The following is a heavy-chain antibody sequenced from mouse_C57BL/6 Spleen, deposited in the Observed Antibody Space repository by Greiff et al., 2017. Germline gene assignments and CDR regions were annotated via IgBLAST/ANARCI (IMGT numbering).Heavy chain of an antibody. V-gene: IGHV5-17*01. Sequence: EVQRVESGGGLVKPGGSLKLSCAASGFTFSDYGMHWVRQAPEKGLEWVAYISSGSSTIYYADTVKGRFTISRDNAKNTLLLQMTSLRSEDTAMYYCARRGTVVDYYAMDYWGQGTSVTVSS. CDR3: ARRGTVVDYYAMDY. J-gene: IGHJ4*01. CDR1: GFTFSDYG. CDR2: ISSGSSTI. D-gene: IGHD1-1*01.